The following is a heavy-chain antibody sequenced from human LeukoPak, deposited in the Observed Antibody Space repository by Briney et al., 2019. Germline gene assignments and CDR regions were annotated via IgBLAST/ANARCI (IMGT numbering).Heavy chain of an antibody. V-gene: IGHV4-4*07. CDR3: ARDSAQGWNCSSTSCYYYYGMDV. J-gene: IGHJ6*02. CDR1: GGSISSYY. CDR2: IYTSGST. D-gene: IGHD2-2*01. Sequence: SETLSLTCTVSGGSISSYYWSWIRQPAGKGLEWIGRIYTSGSTNYNPSLKSRVTMSVDTSKNQFSLKLSSVTAADTAVYYCARDSAQGWNCSSTSCYYYYGMDVWGQGTTVTVSS.